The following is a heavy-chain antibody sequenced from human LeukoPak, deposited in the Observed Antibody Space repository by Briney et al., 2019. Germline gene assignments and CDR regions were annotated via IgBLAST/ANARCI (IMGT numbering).Heavy chain of an antibody. Sequence: SVKVSCKASGGTFSSYAISWVRQAPGQGLEWMGGIIPIFGTANYAQKFQGRVTITAGESTSTAYMELSSLRSEDTAVYYCARRGETNYYDSSGYYSRWGQGTLVTVSS. D-gene: IGHD3-22*01. V-gene: IGHV1-69*13. CDR3: ARRGETNYYDSSGYYSR. CDR1: GGTFSSYA. CDR2: IIPIFGTA. J-gene: IGHJ4*02.